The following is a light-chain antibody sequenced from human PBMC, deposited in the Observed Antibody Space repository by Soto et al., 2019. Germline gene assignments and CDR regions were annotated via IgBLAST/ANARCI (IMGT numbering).Light chain of an antibody. Sequence: QSVLTQPASVSGSPGQSITISCTGTSSDVGSYNLVSWYQQHPGKAPKLMIYEVTKRPSGVSNRFSGSKSDNTAPLTISGLQAEDEADYYCCSYAGSNYVFGTGTKVTVL. J-gene: IGLJ1*01. CDR2: EVT. CDR1: SSDVGSYNL. CDR3: CSYAGSNYV. V-gene: IGLV2-23*02.